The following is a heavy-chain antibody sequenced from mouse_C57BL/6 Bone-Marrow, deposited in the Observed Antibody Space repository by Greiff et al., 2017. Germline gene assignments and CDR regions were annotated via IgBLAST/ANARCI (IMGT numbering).Heavy chain of an antibody. CDR3: ASYGRAWFAY. Sequence: QVQLQQSGPELVKPGASVKISCKASGYAFSSSWMNWVKQRPGKGLEWIGRIYPGDGDTNYNGKFKGKATLTADKSSSTAYMQLSSLTSGDSAVYFCASYGRAWFAYWGQGTLVTVSA. D-gene: IGHD1-1*01. J-gene: IGHJ3*01. CDR1: GYAFSSSW. CDR2: IYPGDGDT. V-gene: IGHV1-82*01.